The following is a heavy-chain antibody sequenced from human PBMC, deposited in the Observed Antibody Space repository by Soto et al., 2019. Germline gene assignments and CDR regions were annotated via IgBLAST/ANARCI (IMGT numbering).Heavy chain of an antibody. CDR3: ARGGQNDY. CDR1: GGSFSGWY. Sequence: QVHLQQWGVGLLKPSETLSLTCAVFGGSFSGWYWSWIRQPPGEGLEWIGEISHDGVSNYNPSLKSRVTISIDTSKKQFSLNLNSMTAADTAVYYCARGGQNDYWGQGTLVTVSS. V-gene: IGHV4-34*01. CDR2: ISHDGVS. J-gene: IGHJ4*02.